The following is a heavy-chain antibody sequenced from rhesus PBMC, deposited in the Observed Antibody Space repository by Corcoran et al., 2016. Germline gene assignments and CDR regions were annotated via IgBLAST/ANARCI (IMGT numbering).Heavy chain of an antibody. Sequence: QLQLQESGPGLVKPSETLSLTCAVSGCSISSNYWSWIRQPPGKVLEWIGRISGSGGRTDYKPALRSRVTISTDTSKNQFSLKLSSVTAADTAVYYCARGGAAARLDWYFDLWGSGTPITISS. D-gene: IGHD6-31*01. V-gene: IGHV4-173*01. CDR2: ISGSGGRT. CDR3: ARGGAAARLDWYFDL. J-gene: IGHJ2*01. CDR1: GCSISSNY.